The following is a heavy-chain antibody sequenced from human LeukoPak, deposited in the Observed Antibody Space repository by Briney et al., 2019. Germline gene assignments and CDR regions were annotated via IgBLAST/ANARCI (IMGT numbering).Heavy chain of an antibody. Sequence: PSETLSLTCTVSGGSISSYYWSWIRQPPGKGLEWIGYIYYSGSTNYNPSLKSRVTISVDTSKNQFSLKLSSVTAADTAVYYCATRSEGIAAAGTNGMDVWGQGTTVTVSS. D-gene: IGHD6-13*01. J-gene: IGHJ6*02. CDR1: GGSISSYY. CDR2: IYYSGST. V-gene: IGHV4-59*12. CDR3: ATRSEGIAAAGTNGMDV.